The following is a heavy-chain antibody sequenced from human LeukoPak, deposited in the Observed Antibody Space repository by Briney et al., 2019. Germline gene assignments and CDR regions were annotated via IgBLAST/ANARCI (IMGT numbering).Heavy chain of an antibody. CDR3: ARLSGTYSRGGDY. D-gene: IGHD1-26*01. CDR2: ISGSGYAI. Sequence: PGGSLRLSCAASGFTFSDYHISWIRQAPGKGLEWVLHISGSGYAIYHADSVKGRFTISRDNAKNSLYLQMNNLRADDTAVYYCARLSGTYSRGGDYWGQGTLVTVSS. V-gene: IGHV3-11*01. J-gene: IGHJ4*02. CDR1: GFTFSDYH.